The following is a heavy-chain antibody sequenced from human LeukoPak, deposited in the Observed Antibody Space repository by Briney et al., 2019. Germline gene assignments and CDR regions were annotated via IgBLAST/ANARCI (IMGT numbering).Heavy chain of an antibody. J-gene: IGHJ4*02. Sequence: ASVKVSCKASGYTFTSYDINWVRQATGQGLEWMGWMNPNSGNTGYAQKFQGKVTMTRNTSISTAYMELSSLRSEDTAVYYCAIFPIAVAGTGDYWGQGTLVTVSS. D-gene: IGHD6-19*01. CDR2: MNPNSGNT. V-gene: IGHV1-8*01. CDR3: AIFPIAVAGTGDY. CDR1: GYTFTSYD.